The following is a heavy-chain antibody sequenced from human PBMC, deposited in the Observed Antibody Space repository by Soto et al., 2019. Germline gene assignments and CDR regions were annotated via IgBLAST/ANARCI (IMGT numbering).Heavy chain of an antibody. J-gene: IGHJ5*02. CDR1: GGSISSYY. CDR2: IYYSGST. Sequence: SETLSLTCTVSGGSISSYYWSWIRQPPGKGLEWIGYIYYSGSTNYNPSLKSRVTISVDTSKNQFSLKLSSVTAADTAVYYCARDIKVGRLPYNWFDPWGQGTLVTVSS. V-gene: IGHV4-59*01. CDR3: ARDIKVGRLPYNWFDP. D-gene: IGHD2-15*01.